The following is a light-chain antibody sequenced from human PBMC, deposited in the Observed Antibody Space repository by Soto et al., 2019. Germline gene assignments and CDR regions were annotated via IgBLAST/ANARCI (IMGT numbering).Light chain of an antibody. CDR2: EVT. V-gene: IGLV2-14*01. CDR1: SSDVGDYNY. Sequence: QSALTQPASVSGSPGQSITISCTGTSSDVGDYNYVSWYQQHPGKAPKLMIYEVTNRPSGVSNRFSGSKSGNTASLTISGLQAEDEADYYCSSYTSTSTGVFGTGTKVTVL. J-gene: IGLJ1*01. CDR3: SSYTSTSTGV.